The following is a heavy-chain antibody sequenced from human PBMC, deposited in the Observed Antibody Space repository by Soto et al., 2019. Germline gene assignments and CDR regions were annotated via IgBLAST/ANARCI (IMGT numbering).Heavy chain of an antibody. D-gene: IGHD3-22*01. V-gene: IGHV1-24*01. J-gene: IGHJ3*02. CDR1: GHTLTELS. CDR3: ATDYYDSSGYYTSDRAFDI. CDR2: FDPEDGET. Sequence: VASVKVSCKVSGHTLTELSMHWVRQAPGKGLEWMGGFDPEDGETIYAQKFQGRVTMTEDTSTDTAYMELSSLRSEDTAVYYCATDYYDSSGYYTSDRAFDIWGQG.